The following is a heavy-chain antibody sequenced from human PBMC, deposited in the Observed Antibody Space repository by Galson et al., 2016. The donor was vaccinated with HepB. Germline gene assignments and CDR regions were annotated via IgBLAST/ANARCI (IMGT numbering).Heavy chain of an antibody. D-gene: IGHD6-13*01. CDR1: GFTFSSYP. J-gene: IGHJ6*04. V-gene: IGHV3-30-3*01. Sequence: LRLSCAVSGFTFSSYPMHWVRQAPGKGLEWVAVMWYDGSNKYYADSVKGRFTISRDNSKNTLYLQMNSLRVEDTAVYYCARGRYSSTWYQVWYYYGMDVWGKGTTVTVSS. CDR2: MWYDGSNK. CDR3: ARGRYSSTWYQVWYYYGMDV.